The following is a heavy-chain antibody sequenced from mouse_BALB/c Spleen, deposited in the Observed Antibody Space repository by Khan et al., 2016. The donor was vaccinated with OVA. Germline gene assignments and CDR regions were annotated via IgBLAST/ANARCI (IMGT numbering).Heavy chain of an antibody. Sequence: EVELVESGGGLVKPGGSLKLSCSASGFTFSSFAMSWVRQTPEKRLEWVATISTGGHYTFYPDSVKGRFTISRDNARNTLYLQMSSLRSEDTAMYYCARKLVDYYAMDYWGQGTSVTVSS. CDR1: GFTFSSFA. J-gene: IGHJ4*01. CDR3: ARKLVDYYAMDY. D-gene: IGHD2-2*01. V-gene: IGHV5-9-3*01. CDR2: ISTGGHYT.